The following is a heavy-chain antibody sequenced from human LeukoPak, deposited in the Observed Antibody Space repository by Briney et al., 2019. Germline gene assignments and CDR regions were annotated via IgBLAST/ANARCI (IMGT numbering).Heavy chain of an antibody. D-gene: IGHD3-10*01. CDR3: ARDMVRGPLDY. V-gene: IGHV4-61*01. CDR2: VYYSGST. CDR1: GGSVSSGSYY. J-gene: IGHJ4*02. Sequence: SETLSLTCTVSGGSVSSGSYYWNWIRQPPGKGLEWIGYVYYSGSTNYNPSLKSRVTISVDTSKNQFSLKLSSVTAADTAVYYCARDMVRGPLDYWGQGTLVTVSS.